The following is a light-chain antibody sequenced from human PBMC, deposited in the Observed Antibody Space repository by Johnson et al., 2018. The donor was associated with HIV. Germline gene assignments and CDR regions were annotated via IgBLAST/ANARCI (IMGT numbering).Light chain of an antibody. J-gene: IGLJ1*01. CDR1: SSNIGNNY. CDR3: GTWDSSLSAYV. V-gene: IGLV1-51*02. CDR2: ENN. Sequence: SVLTQPPSVSAAPGQKVTISCSGSSSNIGNNYVSWYQQLPGTAPKLLIYENNKRPSGIPDRFSGSKSGTSATLGITGLQTDDEAEDYCGTWDSSLSAYVFGTGTKVTVL.